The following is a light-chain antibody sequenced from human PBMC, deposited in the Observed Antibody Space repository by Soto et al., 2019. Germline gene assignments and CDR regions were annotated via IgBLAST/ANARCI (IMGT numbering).Light chain of an antibody. CDR2: WAS. Sequence: DIVMTQSPDSLAVSLGERATINCKSSQTVLYTSTNYNYLAWYQQRPGQPPKLLIYWASVRESGVPARFSGSGSGTDFTLTISGLQAEDMAVYYCQQYYSTPYTFGQGTKLEIK. V-gene: IGKV4-1*01. CDR3: QQYYSTPYT. J-gene: IGKJ2*01. CDR1: QTVLYTSTNYNY.